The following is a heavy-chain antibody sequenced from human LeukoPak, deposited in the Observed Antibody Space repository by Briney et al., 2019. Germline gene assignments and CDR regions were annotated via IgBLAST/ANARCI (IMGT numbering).Heavy chain of an antibody. V-gene: IGHV3-23*01. Sequence: GGSLRLSCAASGFTFSSSAMSWVRLAPGKGLEWVSGISGSDGSTYYADSVKGRFTISRDNSKNTLYLQMNSLRAEDTAVYYCAKDSRRYCSGGSCGYYFDYWGQGTLVTVSS. CDR1: GFTFSSSA. D-gene: IGHD2-15*01. CDR2: ISGSDGST. J-gene: IGHJ4*02. CDR3: AKDSRRYCSGGSCGYYFDY.